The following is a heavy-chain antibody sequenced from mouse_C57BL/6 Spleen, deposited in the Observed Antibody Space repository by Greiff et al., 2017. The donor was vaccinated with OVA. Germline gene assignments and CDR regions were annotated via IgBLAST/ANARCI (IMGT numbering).Heavy chain of an antibody. CDR1: GYTFTDYY. Sequence: VQLQQSGPELVKPGASVKISCKASGYTFTDYYMNWVKQSHGKSLEWIGDINPNNGGTSYNQKFKGKATLTVDKSSSTAYMELRSLTSEDSAVYYCARGDYDANYAMDYWGQGTSVTVSS. J-gene: IGHJ4*01. CDR3: ARGDYDANYAMDY. V-gene: IGHV1-26*01. D-gene: IGHD2-4*01. CDR2: INPNNGGT.